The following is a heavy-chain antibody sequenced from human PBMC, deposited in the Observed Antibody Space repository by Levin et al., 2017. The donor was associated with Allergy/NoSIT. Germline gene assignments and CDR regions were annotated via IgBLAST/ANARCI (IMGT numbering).Heavy chain of an antibody. CDR3: TRDHVRPGDYFGY. Sequence: GGSLRLSCTASGFTFGDYAMSWFRQAPGKGLEWVGFIRSKAYGGTTEYAASVQGRFTISRDDSASIASLQMNSLKTEDTAVDYCTRDHVRPGDYFGYWGQGTLVSVSS. J-gene: IGHJ4*02. CDR1: GFTFGDYA. D-gene: IGHD3-10*02. V-gene: IGHV3-49*03. CDR2: IRSKAYGGTT.